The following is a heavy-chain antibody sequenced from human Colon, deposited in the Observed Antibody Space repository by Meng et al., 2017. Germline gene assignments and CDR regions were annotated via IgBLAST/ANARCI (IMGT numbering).Heavy chain of an antibody. Sequence: QVQLQGAGPGLVKPSGTLSLTCTVSGDSISSDIWWSWVRQPPGKGLEWIGEVYHRGDTNYNPSLKSRVVISVDRSKNQFSLNLSSVTAADTAVYYCGRDQGRQLINHWGQGTLVTASS. CDR3: GRDQGRQLINH. J-gene: IGHJ4*02. CDR2: VYHRGDT. D-gene: IGHD1-1*01. CDR1: GDSISSDIW. V-gene: IGHV4-4*02.